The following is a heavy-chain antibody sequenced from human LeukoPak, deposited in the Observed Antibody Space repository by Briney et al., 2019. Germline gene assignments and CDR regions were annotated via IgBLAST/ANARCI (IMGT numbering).Heavy chain of an antibody. V-gene: IGHV4-39*01. J-gene: IGHJ1*01. CDR1: GDSISRSDSY. D-gene: IGHD3-22*01. CDR2: IYYSGRT. Sequence: KPSETLSLTCSVSGDSISRSDSYWDWIRQPPGKGLEWIGTIYYSGRTYYSPSLNSRVTMSVDTSSNQFSLNLRSVTAADTAVYYCVRRRYYDGSGYLEWGQGTLLSVSS. CDR3: VRRRYYDGSGYLE.